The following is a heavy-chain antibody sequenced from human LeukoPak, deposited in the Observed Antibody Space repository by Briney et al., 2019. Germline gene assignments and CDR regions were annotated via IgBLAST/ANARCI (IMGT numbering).Heavy chain of an antibody. J-gene: IGHJ4*02. CDR2: IHYSGST. V-gene: IGHV4-39*01. Sequence: PSETLSLTCIVSGGSIGSSNYYWGWIRQPPGEGLEWIGSIHYSGSTYYNTSLKSRVTISVDKSENQFSLKLSSVTAADTAVYYCARRGSSGRSFDYWGPGTLVTVSS. D-gene: IGHD6-19*01. CDR1: GGSIGSSNYY. CDR3: ARRGSSGRSFDY.